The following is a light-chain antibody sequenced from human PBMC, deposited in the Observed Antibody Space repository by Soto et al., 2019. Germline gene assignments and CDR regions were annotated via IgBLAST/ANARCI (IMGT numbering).Light chain of an antibody. Sequence: EIVLTQSPGTLSLSPGERATLSCRASQSVSSSYLAWYQQKPGQAPRLLIYGASSRATGIPDRFSGSGSGTDFTLTISRLDPEDFAVYYCQQYGSSPGTCGQGTKVEIK. CDR1: QSVSSSY. CDR2: GAS. V-gene: IGKV3-20*01. J-gene: IGKJ1*01. CDR3: QQYGSSPGT.